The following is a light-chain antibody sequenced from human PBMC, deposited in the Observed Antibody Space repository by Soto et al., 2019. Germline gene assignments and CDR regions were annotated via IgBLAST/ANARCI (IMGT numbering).Light chain of an antibody. CDR1: QGISSY. V-gene: IGKV1-9*01. J-gene: IGKJ4*01. CDR3: QQLNSYPLT. CDR2: AAS. Sequence: DIQLTQSPSFLSAAEGDRVTITCRASQGISSYLAWYQQKPGKAPKLLIYAASTLQSGVPSSFSGSGSGTEFTLTISSLQPEDFATYYCQQLNSYPLTFGGGTKVEIK.